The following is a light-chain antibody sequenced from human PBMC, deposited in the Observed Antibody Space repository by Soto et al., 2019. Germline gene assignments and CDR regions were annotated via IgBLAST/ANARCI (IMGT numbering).Light chain of an antibody. V-gene: IGKV3-11*01. CDR2: DAS. Sequence: EIVLTQSPATLSLSPGERATLSCRASQSVSSYLAWYQQKPGHAPRLLIYDASNRATGIPARFSGSGSGTDFTLTISSLEPEDFAVYYCQQRSSCRWTFGQGTKVEIK. CDR1: QSVSSY. CDR3: QQRSSCRWT. J-gene: IGKJ1*01.